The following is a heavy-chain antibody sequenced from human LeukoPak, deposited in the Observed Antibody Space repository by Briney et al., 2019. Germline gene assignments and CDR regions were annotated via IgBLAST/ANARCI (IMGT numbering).Heavy chain of an antibody. J-gene: IGHJ3*02. CDR2: IKQDGSEK. CDR1: GFTFSDYW. Sequence: GGSLRLSCAASGFTFSDYWMTWVRQAPGKGLEWVANIKQDGSEKYCVDSVKGRFTISRDNAKNSLYLQMNSLRAEDTAVYYCARVALDYDSSGYYYCRAFDIWGQGTMVTVSS. CDR3: ARVALDYDSSGYYYCRAFDI. V-gene: IGHV3-7*01. D-gene: IGHD3-22*01.